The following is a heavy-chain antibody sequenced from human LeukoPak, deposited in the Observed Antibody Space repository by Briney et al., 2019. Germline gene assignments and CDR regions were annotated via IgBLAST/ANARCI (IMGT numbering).Heavy chain of an antibody. D-gene: IGHD7-27*01. Sequence: PSETLSLTCTVSGGSISSGGYYWSWIRQPPGKGLEWIGYIYHSGSTYYNPSLKSRVTISVDRSKNQFSLKLSSVTAADTAVYYCARDQSGDHAFDIWGQGTMVTVSS. J-gene: IGHJ3*02. CDR2: IYHSGST. CDR1: GGSISSGGYY. CDR3: ARDQSGDHAFDI. V-gene: IGHV4-30-2*01.